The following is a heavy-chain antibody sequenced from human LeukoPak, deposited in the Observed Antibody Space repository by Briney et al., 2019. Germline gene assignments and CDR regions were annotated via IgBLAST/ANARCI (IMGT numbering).Heavy chain of an antibody. D-gene: IGHD4-17*01. J-gene: IGHJ5*02. Sequence: SETLSLTCAVYGGSFSGYYWSWIRQPPGKGLEWIGEINHSGSTNYNPSLESRVTISVDTSKNQFSLKLSSVTAADTAVYYCASFHDYGDPWGQGILVTVSS. CDR2: INHSGST. CDR1: GGSFSGYY. CDR3: ASFHDYGDP. V-gene: IGHV4-34*01.